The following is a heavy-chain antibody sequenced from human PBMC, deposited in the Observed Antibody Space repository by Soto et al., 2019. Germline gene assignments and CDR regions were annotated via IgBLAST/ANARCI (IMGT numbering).Heavy chain of an antibody. V-gene: IGHV5-51*01. CDR3: ALQLRYFDWSTATGAFDI. CDR1: VWRVCSSW. J-gene: IGHJ3*02. CDR2: IYPGDSDT. Sequence: PGEALQSSGKGRVWRVCSSWIGWVRQKTRKSLEWMGIIYPGDSDTRYSPSFQGQVTISADKSISTAYLQWSSLKASDTAMYYCALQLRYFDWSTATGAFDIWGQGTMVTVSS. D-gene: IGHD3-9*01.